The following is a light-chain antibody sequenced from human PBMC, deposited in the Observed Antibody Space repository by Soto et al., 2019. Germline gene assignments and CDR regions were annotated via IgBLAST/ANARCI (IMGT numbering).Light chain of an antibody. CDR3: QHYGSSLLFT. CDR2: GAS. CDR1: QSVSSSY. V-gene: IGKV3-20*01. J-gene: IGKJ3*01. Sequence: EIVLTQSPGTLSLSPGERATLSCRASQSVSSSYLAWYQQKPGQAPRLLIYGASSRATGIPDRFSGSGSGTDFTLTISRLEPEDFAVYYCQHYGSSLLFTFGPGNKVDI.